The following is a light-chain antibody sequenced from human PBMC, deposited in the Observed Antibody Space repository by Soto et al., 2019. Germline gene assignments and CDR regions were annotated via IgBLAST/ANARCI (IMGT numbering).Light chain of an antibody. CDR2: GAS. J-gene: IGKJ4*01. CDR1: QSVSSN. CDR3: QQYHKWPPFT. Sequence: EVGMTQSPATLSVSPGERATLSCRASQSVSSNLAWYQQKPGQTPRLLMYGASTRATGIPARLSGSGSGTEFTLTISSLQSEDFAVYYCQQYHKWPPFTFGGGTNV. V-gene: IGKV3-15*01.